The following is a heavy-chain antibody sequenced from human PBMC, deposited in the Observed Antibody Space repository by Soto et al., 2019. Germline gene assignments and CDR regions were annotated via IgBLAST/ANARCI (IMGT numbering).Heavy chain of an antibody. CDR1: GFTFGDYY. J-gene: IGHJ5*02. V-gene: IGHV3-11*01. CDR3: ARDLRAVGMASRFDP. CDR2: IGNRGTGI. D-gene: IGHD6-13*01. Sequence: VQLVESGVGLVKPGGSLRLSCAASGFTFGDYYMTWIRQDPGKGLEWVSFIGNRGTGIYYADSVKGRFTIFRDNAKNSLYLKMNSLRAEDTAMYYCARDLRAVGMASRFDPWGQGTLVTVSS.